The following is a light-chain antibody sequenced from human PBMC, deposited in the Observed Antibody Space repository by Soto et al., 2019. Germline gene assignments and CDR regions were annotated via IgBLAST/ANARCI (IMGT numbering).Light chain of an antibody. J-gene: IGKJ4*01. V-gene: IGKV3-11*01. CDR2: DAS. Sequence: EIVLTQSPATLSLSPGERATLSCRASQSVVTYLAWYQQKPGQAPRLLIYDASNRATGIPARFSGSGSGTDFTLTISSLEPEDFAVYYCQQRYIWPPLTFGGGTKVEVK. CDR3: QQRYIWPPLT. CDR1: QSVVTY.